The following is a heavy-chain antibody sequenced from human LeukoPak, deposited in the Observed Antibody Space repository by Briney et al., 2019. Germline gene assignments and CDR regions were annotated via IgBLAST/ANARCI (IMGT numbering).Heavy chain of an antibody. Sequence: ASVKVSCKASGYTFTGYYMHWVRQAPGQGLEWMGWINPNSGGTNYAQKFQGRVTMTRDTSISTAYMELSRLRSDDTAVYYCARNGFYTNGAYYFDYWGQGTLVTVSS. CDR1: GYTFTGYY. J-gene: IGHJ4*02. CDR3: ARNGFYTNGAYYFDY. V-gene: IGHV1-2*02. D-gene: IGHD2-8*01. CDR2: INPNSGGT.